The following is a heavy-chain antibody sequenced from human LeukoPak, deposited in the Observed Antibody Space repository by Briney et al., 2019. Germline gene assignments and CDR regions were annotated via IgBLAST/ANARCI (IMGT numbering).Heavy chain of an antibody. D-gene: IGHD1-1*01. CDR2: IYYSGTT. CDR1: GGSISSSY. Sequence: SETLSLTCIVSGGSISSSYWSWIRQPPGKGLEWIGYIYYSGTTNYNPSLTSRVTMSVNTSKNQFSLNLSSVTAADTAVYYCATSPGTTGTTWGQGTLVTVSS. V-gene: IGHV4-59*08. J-gene: IGHJ4*02. CDR3: ATSPGTTGTT.